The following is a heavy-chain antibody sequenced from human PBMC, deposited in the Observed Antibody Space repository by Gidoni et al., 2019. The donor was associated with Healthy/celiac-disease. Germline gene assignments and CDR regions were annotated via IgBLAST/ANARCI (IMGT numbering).Heavy chain of an antibody. CDR1: GVSFRGYY. D-gene: IGHD2-15*01. V-gene: IGHV4-34*01. J-gene: IGHJ5*02. Sequence: QVQLQQWGAGLLKPSETLSLTCAVYGVSFRGYYWSWIRQPPGKGLEWIGEINHSGSTNYNPSLKSRVTISVDTSKNQFSLKLSSVTAADTAVYYCARGRLAAATWGQGTLVTVSS. CDR3: ARGRLAAAT. CDR2: INHSGST.